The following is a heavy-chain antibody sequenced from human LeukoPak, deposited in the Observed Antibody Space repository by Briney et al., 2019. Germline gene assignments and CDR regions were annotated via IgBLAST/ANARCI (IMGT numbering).Heavy chain of an antibody. D-gene: IGHD6-19*01. J-gene: IGHJ4*02. V-gene: IGHV3-23*01. CDR1: GFTFTSYA. CDR3: AKVPVAYHFDN. Sequence: GGSLRLSCAASGFTFTSYAMSWVRQAPGKGLEWVSTISGSGGSTNYADSVKGRFTISRDNFKDTLYLQMNSLRAEDTAVYYCAKVPVAYHFDNWGQGTLVTVSS. CDR2: ISGSGGST.